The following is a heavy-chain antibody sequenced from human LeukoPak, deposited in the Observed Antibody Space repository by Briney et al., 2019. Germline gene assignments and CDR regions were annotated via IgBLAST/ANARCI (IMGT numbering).Heavy chain of an antibody. CDR1: GGSLSNYY. CDR2: IYSSGST. CDR3: ARGPNYGGNSKDFDY. D-gene: IGHD4-23*01. Sequence: SETLSLTCSVSGGSLSNYYWTWIRQPPGKGLEWIGYIYSSGSTNYNPSLKSRVTISVDTSKNQFSLKLSSVTAADTAVYYCARGPNYGGNSKDFDYWGQGTLVTVSS. J-gene: IGHJ4*02. V-gene: IGHV4-59*12.